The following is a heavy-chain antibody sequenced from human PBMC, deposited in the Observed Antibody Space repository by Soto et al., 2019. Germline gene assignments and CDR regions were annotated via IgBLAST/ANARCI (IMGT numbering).Heavy chain of an antibody. CDR2: IDPSDSYT. J-gene: IGHJ6*02. CDR1: GYSFTSYW. V-gene: IGHV5-10-1*01. Sequence: GESLKISCKGSGYSFTSYWISWVRQMPGKGLEWMGRIDPSDSYTNYSPSFQGHVTISADKSISTAYLQWSSLKASDTAMYYCARGNYGSNYYYGMDVWGQGTTVTVSS. D-gene: IGHD1-7*01. CDR3: ARGNYGSNYYYGMDV.